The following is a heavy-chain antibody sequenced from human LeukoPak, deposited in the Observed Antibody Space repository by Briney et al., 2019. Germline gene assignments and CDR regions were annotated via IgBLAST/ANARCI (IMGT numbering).Heavy chain of an antibody. J-gene: IGHJ4*02. V-gene: IGHV4-61*02. D-gene: IGHD7-27*01. Sequence: SETLSLTCTVSGGSISSGSYYWSWIRQPARKGLEWIGRIYTSGSTNYNPSLKSRVTISVDTSKNQFSLKLSSVTAADTAVYYCARSRLGMGLDYWGQGTLVTVSS. CDR2: IYTSGST. CDR1: GGSISSGSYY. CDR3: ARSRLGMGLDY.